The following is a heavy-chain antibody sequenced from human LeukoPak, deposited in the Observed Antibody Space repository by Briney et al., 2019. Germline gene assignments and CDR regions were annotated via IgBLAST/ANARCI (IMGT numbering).Heavy chain of an antibody. Sequence: ASVKVSCKASGYTFTSYDINWVRQAPGQGREWMGWMNPNSGNTVYAQKFQGRVTITRNTSISTAYKERSSLRYEDTAVYYCARAVRIVGGNPLLGPFEYYFDYWGQGTVVTASS. V-gene: IGHV1-8*01. D-gene: IGHD1-26*01. J-gene: IGHJ4*02. CDR2: MNPNSGNT. CDR1: GYTFTSYD. CDR3: ARAVRIVGGNPLLGPFEYYFDY.